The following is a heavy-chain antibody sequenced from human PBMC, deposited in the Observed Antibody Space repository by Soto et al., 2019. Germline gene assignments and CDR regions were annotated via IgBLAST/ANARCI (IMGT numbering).Heavy chain of an antibody. CDR1: GASIKSTDYY. Sequence: SETLSLTCTVSGASIKSTDYYWSWIRQAPGKGLEWIGYVYYTGSTYYNPSLMSRLTISVDTSKNQFSLKLTSVTAAETAVYYCVRTAREGAVAPHWFDRWGQGTQVTVS. V-gene: IGHV4-30-4*01. CDR2: VYYTGST. J-gene: IGHJ5*02. CDR3: VRTAREGAVAPHWFDR. D-gene: IGHD2-21*02.